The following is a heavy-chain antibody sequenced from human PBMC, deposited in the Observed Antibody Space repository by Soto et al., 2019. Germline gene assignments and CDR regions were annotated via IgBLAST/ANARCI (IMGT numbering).Heavy chain of an antibody. J-gene: IGHJ6*03. CDR2: IYYSGST. CDR3: ARRSDWNDSYYYYMDV. D-gene: IGHD1-1*01. Sequence: QVQLQESGPGLVKPSQTLSLTCTVSGGSISSGGYYWSWIRQHPGKGLEWIGYIYYSGSTYYNPSLKSRVTISVDTSKNQFSLKLSSVTAADTAVYYCARRSDWNDSYYYYMDVWGKGTTVTVSS. V-gene: IGHV4-31*03. CDR1: GGSISSGGYY.